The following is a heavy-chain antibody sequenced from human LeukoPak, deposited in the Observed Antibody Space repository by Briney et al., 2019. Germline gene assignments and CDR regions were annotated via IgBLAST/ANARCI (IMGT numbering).Heavy chain of an antibody. J-gene: IGHJ4*02. Sequence: GGSLRLSCAASGFTFMNYAMSWVRQAPGKGLEWVSAISSDGGSTYYADSVKGRFTISRDNSKNTLYLQMNSLRAEDTAVYYCAKDRPHFDYWGQGNLVTVSS. V-gene: IGHV3-23*01. CDR3: AKDRPHFDY. CDR2: ISSDGGST. CDR1: GFTFMNYA.